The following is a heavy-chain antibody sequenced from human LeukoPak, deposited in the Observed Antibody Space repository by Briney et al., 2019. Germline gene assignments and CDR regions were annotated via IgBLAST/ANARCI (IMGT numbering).Heavy chain of an antibody. D-gene: IGHD3-10*01. Sequence: ASVKVSCKASGYTFTSYGISWVRQAPGQGLEWMGWISACNGNTNYAQKLQGRVTMTTDTSTSTAYMELRSLRSDDTAVYYCARVVLRYGSGSYKDWGQGTLVTVSS. V-gene: IGHV1-18*01. CDR1: GYTFTSYG. CDR3: ARVVLRYGSGSYKD. J-gene: IGHJ4*02. CDR2: ISACNGNT.